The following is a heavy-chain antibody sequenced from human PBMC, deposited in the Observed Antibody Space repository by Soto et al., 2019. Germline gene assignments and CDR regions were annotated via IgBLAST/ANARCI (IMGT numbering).Heavy chain of an antibody. D-gene: IGHD2-2*02. J-gene: IGHJ4*02. Sequence: PGGSLRLSCAASGFTFSSYAMGWVRQAPGKGLEWVSAISGSGGSTYYADSVKGRFTTSRDNSKNTLYLQMNSLTAEDTAVYYCEAYRPYFDYWGQGTLVTVSS. CDR1: GFTFSSYA. CDR2: ISGSGGST. CDR3: EAYRPYFDY. V-gene: IGHV3-23*01.